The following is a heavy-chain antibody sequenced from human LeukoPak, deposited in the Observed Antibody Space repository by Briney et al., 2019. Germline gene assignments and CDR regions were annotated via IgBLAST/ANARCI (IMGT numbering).Heavy chain of an antibody. CDR2: IKQDGSEK. V-gene: IGHV3-7*01. CDR3: ARGLQWPAY. CDR1: GFTFSTSS. J-gene: IGHJ4*02. D-gene: IGHD4-11*01. Sequence: GGSLRLSCAASGFTFSTSSMNWVRQAPGKGLEWVANIKQDGSEKYYVDPVRGRFSISRDNAKNSLYLQMNSLRAEDTAIYYCARGLQWPAYWGQGTLVTVSS.